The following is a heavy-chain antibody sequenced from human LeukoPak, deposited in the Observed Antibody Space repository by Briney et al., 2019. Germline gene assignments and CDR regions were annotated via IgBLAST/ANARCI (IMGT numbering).Heavy chain of an antibody. J-gene: IGHJ4*02. CDR2: IYYSGST. CDR1: GGSISSSSYY. V-gene: IGHV4-39*01. D-gene: IGHD3-22*01. Sequence: SENLSLTCTVSGGSISSSSYYWGWIRQPPGKGLEWIGSIYYSGSTYYNPSLKSRVTISVDTSKNQFSLKLSSVTAADTAVYYCARQLAYYDSSGLDYWGQGTLVTVSS. CDR3: ARQLAYYDSSGLDY.